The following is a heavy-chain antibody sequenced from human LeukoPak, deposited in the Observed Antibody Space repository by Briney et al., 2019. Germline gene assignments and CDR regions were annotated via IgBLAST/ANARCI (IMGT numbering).Heavy chain of an antibody. CDR2: IIPILGIA. Sequence: ASVKVSCKASGGTFSSYAISWVRQAPGQGLEWMGRIIPILGIASYAQKSQGRVTITADKSTSTAYMELSSLRSEDTAVYYCARVGDIVATILYYWGQGTLVTVSS. V-gene: IGHV1-69*04. CDR3: ARVGDIVATILYY. J-gene: IGHJ4*02. CDR1: GGTFSSYA. D-gene: IGHD5-12*01.